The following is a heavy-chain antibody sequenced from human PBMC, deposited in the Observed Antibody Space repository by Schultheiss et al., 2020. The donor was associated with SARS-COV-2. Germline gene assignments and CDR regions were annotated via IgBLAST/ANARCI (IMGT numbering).Heavy chain of an antibody. CDR3: ARVVPAAGWFDP. CDR1: GGSISSYY. D-gene: IGHD2-2*01. J-gene: IGHJ5*02. Sequence: SETLSLTCTVSGGSISSYYWSWIRQPPGKGLEWIGEINHSGSTNYNPSLKSRVTISVDTSKNQFSLKLSSVTAADTAVYYCARVVPAAGWFDPWGQGTLVTVSS. V-gene: IGHV4-34*01. CDR2: INHSGST.